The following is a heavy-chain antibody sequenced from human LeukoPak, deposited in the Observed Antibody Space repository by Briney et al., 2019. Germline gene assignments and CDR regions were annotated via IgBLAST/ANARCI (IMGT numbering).Heavy chain of an antibody. D-gene: IGHD3-10*01. J-gene: IGHJ4*02. CDR1: DFTVSSYA. CDR3: AKVVGVPAL. CDR2: ISASSDIT. V-gene: IGHV3-23*01. Sequence: GGSLRLSCAASDFTVSSYALSWVRQAPGKGLEWLSSISASSDITNYADSVKGRFTLSRDISKNTLCLQMNSLRVEDTAVYYCAKVVGVPALWGKGTLVTVSS.